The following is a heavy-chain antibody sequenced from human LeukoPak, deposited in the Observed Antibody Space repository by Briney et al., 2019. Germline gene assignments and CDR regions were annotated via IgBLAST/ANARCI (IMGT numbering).Heavy chain of an antibody. CDR1: GFTFSSYG. CDR2: IWYDGSNK. J-gene: IGHJ4*02. CDR3: AKSMVRGVMVSVGY. Sequence: PGGSLRLSCAASGFTFSSYGMHWVRQAPGKGLEWVAVIWYDGSNKYYADSVKGRFTISRDNSKNTLYLQMNSLGAEDTAVYYCAKSMVRGVMVSVGYWGQGTLVTVSS. V-gene: IGHV3-33*06. D-gene: IGHD3-10*01.